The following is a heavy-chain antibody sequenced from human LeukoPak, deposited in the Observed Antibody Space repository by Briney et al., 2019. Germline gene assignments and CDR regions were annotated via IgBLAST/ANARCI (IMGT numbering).Heavy chain of an antibody. CDR3: ARGGQPLPQETFDY. V-gene: IGHV4-59*01. D-gene: IGHD2-2*01. CDR1: GGSISRYY. Sequence: SETLSLTCTVSGGSISRYYWSWIRQPPGKGLEWIGYIYYRGSTNYNPSLKSRVTISVDTSKNQFSRKLSSVTAAETAVYYCARGGQPLPQETFDYWGQGTLVTVSS. J-gene: IGHJ4*02. CDR2: IYYRGST.